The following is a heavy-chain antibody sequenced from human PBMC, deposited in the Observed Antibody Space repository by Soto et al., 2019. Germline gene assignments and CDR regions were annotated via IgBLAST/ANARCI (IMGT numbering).Heavy chain of an antibody. CDR1: GYTFTSYA. CDR2: INAGNGNT. CDR3: ARPEAAAGTGYDY. J-gene: IGHJ4*02. Sequence: ASVKVSCKASGYTFTSYAMHWVRQAPGQRLEWMGWINAGNGNTKYSQKFQGRVTITRDTSASTAYMELSSLRSEDTAVYYCARPEAAAGTGYDYWGQGTLVTVS. V-gene: IGHV1-3*01. D-gene: IGHD6-13*01.